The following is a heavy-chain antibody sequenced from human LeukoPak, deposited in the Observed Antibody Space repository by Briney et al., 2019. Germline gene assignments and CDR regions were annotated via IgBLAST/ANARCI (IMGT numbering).Heavy chain of an antibody. V-gene: IGHV4-4*02. CDR3: ARLWSGSFYFDS. J-gene: IGHJ4*02. CDR2: IYHSGST. D-gene: IGHD3-3*01. CDR1: GGSISISDW. Sequence: PSETLSPTCDVSGGSISISDWWAWVRQPPGRGLEWIGQIYHSGSTNYNPSLKGRVTISVDKPNNQFSLRLDSVTAADTAVYYCARLWSGSFYFDSWGQGILVTVSS.